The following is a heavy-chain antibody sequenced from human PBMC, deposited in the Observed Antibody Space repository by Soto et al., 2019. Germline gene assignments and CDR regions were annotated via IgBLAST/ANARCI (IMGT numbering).Heavy chain of an antibody. CDR1: GGSISSGDYY. CDR2: IYYSGST. J-gene: IGHJ6*02. D-gene: IGHD5-18*01. Sequence: SETLSLTCTVSGGSISSGDYYWSWIRQPPGKGLEWIGYIYYSGSTYYNPSLKSRVTISVDTSKNQFSLKLSSVTAADTAVYYCARVGYSYGIGIEMDVWGQGTTVTV. CDR3: ARVGYSYGIGIEMDV. V-gene: IGHV4-30-4*01.